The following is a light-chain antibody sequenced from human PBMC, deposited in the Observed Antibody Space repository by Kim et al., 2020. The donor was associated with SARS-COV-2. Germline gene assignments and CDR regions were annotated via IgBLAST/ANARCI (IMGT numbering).Light chain of an antibody. V-gene: IGKV4-1*01. CDR1: QSVLYSSNNQNY. J-gene: IGKJ1*01. CDR3: QQCYTTPPT. Sequence: DIVMTQSPDSLAVSLGERATINCKSSQSVLYSSNNQNYLAWYQQKPGQPPKLLIYWASTRESGVPDRFSGSGSGTEFTLTISSLQAEDVADYYCQQCYTTPPTFGQGTKVDIK. CDR2: WAS.